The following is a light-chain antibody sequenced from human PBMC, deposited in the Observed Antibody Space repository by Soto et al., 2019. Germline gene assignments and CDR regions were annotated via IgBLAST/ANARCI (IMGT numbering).Light chain of an antibody. Sequence: EIQMTQSPSSLSTSVLERVTRTCRASQSISTYLNWYEQKPGKAPKLLIYAASSLQNGVPSRFSGSGSGTDFALTISSLQPEDFATYYCQQSYSTPQSWKFGQGTKVDIK. V-gene: IGKV1-39*01. CDR3: QQSYSTPQSWK. J-gene: IGKJ1*01. CDR2: AAS. CDR1: QSISTY.